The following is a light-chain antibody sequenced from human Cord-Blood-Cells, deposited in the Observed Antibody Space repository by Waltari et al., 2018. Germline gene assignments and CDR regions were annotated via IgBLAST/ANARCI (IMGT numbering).Light chain of an antibody. CDR1: SSNIGNNY. V-gene: IGLV1-51*02. CDR3: GTWDSSLSAGV. J-gene: IGLJ2*01. CDR2: ENN. Sequence: QSVLTQPPSVSAAPGQKVTISCSGSSSNIGNNYVSWYQQLPGTAPKLLIYENNKRPSGIPARFSGSKSGTSATLGITGLQTGDEADYYCGTWDSSLSAGVFGGGTKLTVL.